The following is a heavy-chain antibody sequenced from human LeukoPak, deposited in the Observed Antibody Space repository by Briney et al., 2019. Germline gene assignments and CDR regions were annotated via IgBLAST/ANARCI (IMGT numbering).Heavy chain of an antibody. CDR3: ATDLELLWFGELPELPSDY. Sequence: ASVTVSFTVSGYTLTELSMHWVRQAPGKGLEWMGGFDPEDGETIYAQKVQGRVSMTEDTSTDTDYMELSSLRSEDTDVYYCATDLELLWFGELPELPSDYWGQGTLVAVSS. CDR2: FDPEDGET. D-gene: IGHD3-10*01. CDR1: GYTLTELS. V-gene: IGHV1-24*01. J-gene: IGHJ4*02.